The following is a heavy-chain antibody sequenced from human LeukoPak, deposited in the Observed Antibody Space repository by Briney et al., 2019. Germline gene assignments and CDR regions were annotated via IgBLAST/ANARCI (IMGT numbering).Heavy chain of an antibody. CDR2: LSAYDGNT. D-gene: IGHD6-13*01. J-gene: IGHJ4*02. Sequence: GASVKVSCKASGYTFSSYGISWVRQAPGQGPEWMGWLSAYDGNTNYAQNVQGRVTLTTDTSTNTAYMELRSLRSDDTAFYYCARDNKVASGSGFDYWGQGTLVTVSS. V-gene: IGHV1-18*01. CDR3: ARDNKVASGSGFDY. CDR1: GYTFSSYG.